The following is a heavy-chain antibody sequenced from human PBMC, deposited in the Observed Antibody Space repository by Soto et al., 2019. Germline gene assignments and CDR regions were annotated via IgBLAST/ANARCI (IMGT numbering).Heavy chain of an antibody. CDR3: AKTLSIAVAGTTHFDY. V-gene: IGHV3-23*01. J-gene: IGHJ4*02. D-gene: IGHD6-19*01. Sequence: EVQLLESGGGLVQPGGSLRLSCAASGFTFSSYAMSWVRQAPGKGLEWVSAISGSGGSTYYADSVKGRFTISRDNSKNTLYLQMISLRAEDTSVYYCAKTLSIAVAGTTHFDYWGQGTLVTVSS. CDR1: GFTFSSYA. CDR2: ISGSGGST.